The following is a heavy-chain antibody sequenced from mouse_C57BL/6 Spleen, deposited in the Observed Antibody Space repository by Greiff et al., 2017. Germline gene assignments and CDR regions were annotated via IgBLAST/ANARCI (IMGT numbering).Heavy chain of an antibody. V-gene: IGHV5-4*01. D-gene: IGHD1-1*01. Sequence: EVQVVESGGGLVKPGGSLKLSCAASGFTFSSYAMSWVRQTPEKRLEWVATISDGGSYTYYPDNVKGRFTISRDNAKNNLYLQMSHLKSEETAMYYCARGEDYGSWYFDVWGKGTTVTVSS. CDR3: ARGEDYGSWYFDV. J-gene: IGHJ1*03. CDR2: ISDGGSYT. CDR1: GFTFSSYA.